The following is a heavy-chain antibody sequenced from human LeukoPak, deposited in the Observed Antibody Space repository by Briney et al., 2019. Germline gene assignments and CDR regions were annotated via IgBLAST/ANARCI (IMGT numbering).Heavy chain of an antibody. D-gene: IGHD3/OR15-3a*01. CDR2: IIPIFGTA. V-gene: IGHV1-69*01. J-gene: IGHJ4*02. Sequence: SVKVSCTASGGTFSSYAISWVRQAPGQGLEWMGGIIPIFGTANYAQKFQGRVTITADESTSTAYMELSSLRSEDTAVYYCAREGYDFWTGSTRYFAYWGQGTLVTVSS. CDR3: AREGYDFWTGSTRYFAY. CDR1: GGTFSSYA.